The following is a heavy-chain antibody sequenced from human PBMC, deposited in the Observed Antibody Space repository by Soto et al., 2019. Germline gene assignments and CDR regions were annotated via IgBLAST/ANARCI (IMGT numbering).Heavy chain of an antibody. V-gene: IGHV4-30-4*01. J-gene: IGHJ3*02. CDR2: IYHSGTT. CDR3: ARGGGTSMTTLDAFDI. D-gene: IGHD3-16*01. Sequence: QVQLQESGPGLVKPSQTLSLTCTVSGGSISSGDYYWSWIRQPPGKGLEWIGYIYHSGTTYYNPSLKSRLPISVDTSKNQFTLKLSSVAAADTAVHHCARGGGTSMTTLDAFDIWGQGTMVTVSS. CDR1: GGSISSGDYY.